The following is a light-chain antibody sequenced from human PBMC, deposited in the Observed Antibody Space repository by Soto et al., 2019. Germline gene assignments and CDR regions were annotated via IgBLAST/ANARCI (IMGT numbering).Light chain of an antibody. CDR1: SSDVGSYNL. Sequence: QSALTQPASVSGSPGQSITISCPGTSSDVGSYNLVSWYQQHPGKAPKLMIYEGSKRPSGVSNRFSGSKSGNTASLTISGLQAEDEADYYCCSYAGSTPYVFGTGTKVTV. CDR3: CSYAGSTPYV. V-gene: IGLV2-23*01. J-gene: IGLJ1*01. CDR2: EGS.